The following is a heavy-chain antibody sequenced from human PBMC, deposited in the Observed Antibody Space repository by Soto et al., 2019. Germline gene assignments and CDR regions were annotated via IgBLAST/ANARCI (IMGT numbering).Heavy chain of an antibody. V-gene: IGHV3-53*01. CDR2: IYSGGST. CDR3: AREGSGGYFDY. CDR1: GLTVSSNY. Sequence: EVQLVESGGGLIQPGGSLSISCAASGLTVSSNYMSWVRQAPGKGLEWVSVIYSGGSTYYADSVKGRFTISRDNSKNTLYLQMNSLRAEDTAVYYCAREGSGGYFDYCGQGTLVTVSS. D-gene: IGHD3-16*01. J-gene: IGHJ4*02.